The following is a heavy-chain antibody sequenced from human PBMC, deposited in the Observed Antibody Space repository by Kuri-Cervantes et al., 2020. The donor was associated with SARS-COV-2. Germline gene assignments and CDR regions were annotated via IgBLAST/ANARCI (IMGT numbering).Heavy chain of an antibody. CDR3: ARVAVVVVAADWYFDL. Sequence: SETLSLTCTVSGGSISSYYWSWIRQPVGKGLEWMGRIYTSGSTNYNPSLKSRVTMSVDTSKNQFSLKLSSVTAADTAVYYCARVAVVVVAADWYFDLWGRGTLVTVSS. D-gene: IGHD2-15*01. J-gene: IGHJ2*01. CDR2: IYTSGST. CDR1: GGSISSYY. V-gene: IGHV4-4*07.